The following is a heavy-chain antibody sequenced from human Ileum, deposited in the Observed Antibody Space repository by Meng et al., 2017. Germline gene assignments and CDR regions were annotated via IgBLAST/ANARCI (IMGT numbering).Heavy chain of an antibody. CDR2: VSTYNDDT. CDR1: GYTFTSTNYG. Sequence: QVQLVQSGAEVKKPGASVKVSCQASGYTFTSTNYGISWMRQAPGQGIEWMGWVSTYNDDTNHVQKFQDRVTMTTDTSTSTVYMELRSLRSDDTAVYYCARDQIGDYVWDYWGQGTLVTVSS. D-gene: IGHD4-17*01. V-gene: IGHV1-18*01. CDR3: ARDQIGDYVWDY. J-gene: IGHJ4*02.